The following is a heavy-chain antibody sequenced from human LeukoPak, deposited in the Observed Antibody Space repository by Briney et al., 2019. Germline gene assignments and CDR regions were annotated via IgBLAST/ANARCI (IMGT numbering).Heavy chain of an antibody. Sequence: GGSLRLSCAASGFTFNDYAMYWVRQTPGKGMEWVTLISYDGYDKSYADSVRGRFTISRDNSKNTLYLQMDSLRSEDTAVYYCARDFFPIVDSSWYEIGYWGQGTLVTVSS. CDR3: ARDFFPIVDSSWYEIGY. D-gene: IGHD6-13*01. V-gene: IGHV3-30-3*01. CDR2: ISYDGYDK. J-gene: IGHJ4*02. CDR1: GFTFNDYA.